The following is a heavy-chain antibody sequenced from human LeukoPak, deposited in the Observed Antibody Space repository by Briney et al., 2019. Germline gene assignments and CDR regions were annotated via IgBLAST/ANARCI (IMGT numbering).Heavy chain of an antibody. Sequence: SETLSHTCTVSGGSISSYYWSWIRQPPGKGLEWIGYIYYSGSTNYNPSLKSRVTISVDTSKNQFSLKLSSVTAADTAVYYCARVAYGNYYFDYWGQGTLVTVSS. J-gene: IGHJ4*02. CDR3: ARVAYGNYYFDY. CDR2: IYYSGST. CDR1: GGSISSYY. D-gene: IGHD1-7*01. V-gene: IGHV4-59*01.